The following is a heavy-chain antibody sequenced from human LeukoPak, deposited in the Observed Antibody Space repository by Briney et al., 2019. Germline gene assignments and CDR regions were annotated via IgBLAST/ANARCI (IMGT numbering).Heavy chain of an antibody. J-gene: IGHJ4*02. CDR3: ARGNHVVPAALSGGFDY. V-gene: IGHV3-21*01. Sequence: GGPLRLSCAASGFTFSSYIMNWVRQAPGKGLEWVSSISSSSSYIYYADSVKGRFTISRDNAKNSLYLQMNSLRAEDTAVYYCARGNHVVPAALSGGFDYWGQGTLVTVSS. D-gene: IGHD2-2*01. CDR1: GFTFSSYI. CDR2: ISSSSSYI.